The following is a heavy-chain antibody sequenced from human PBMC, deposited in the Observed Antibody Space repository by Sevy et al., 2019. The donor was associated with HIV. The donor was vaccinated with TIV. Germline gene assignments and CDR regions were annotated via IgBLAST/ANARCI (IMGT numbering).Heavy chain of an antibody. CDR2: INPNSGVT. CDR1: GYMFSDYN. CDR3: VREDNNAPRTLLSFDI. V-gene: IGHV1-2*06. D-gene: IGHD1-20*01. J-gene: IGHJ3*02. Sequence: ASVKVSCNATGYMFSDYNMHWVRQAPGQGLEWMALINPNSGVTIYAQKFRGRVSLTRDTSMSTAYMELSALTSDDTAVYYCVREDNNAPRTLLSFDIWGQGTMVTVSS.